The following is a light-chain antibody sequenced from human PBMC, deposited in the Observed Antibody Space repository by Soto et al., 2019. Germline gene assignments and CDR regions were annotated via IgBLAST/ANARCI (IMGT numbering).Light chain of an antibody. J-gene: IGLJ1*01. CDR1: NGDVGGYNY. CDR2: EVS. V-gene: IGLV2-14*01. CDR3: SSYTSISTLYV. Sequence: QSVLTQPASVSGSPGQSITISCTGTNGDVGGYNYVSWYQQHPGKAPELMIYEVSHRPSGVSNRFSGSKSDNTASLTISGLQAEDEADYYCSSYTSISTLYVFXTGTKLTVL.